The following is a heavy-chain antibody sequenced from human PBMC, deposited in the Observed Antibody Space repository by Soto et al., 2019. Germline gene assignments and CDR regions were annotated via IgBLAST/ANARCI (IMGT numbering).Heavy chain of an antibody. Sequence: ASVKVSCKASGGTFSSYTISWVRQAPGQGLEWMGRIIPILGIANYAQKFQGRVTITADKSTSTAYMELGSLRSEDTAVYYCAGSGLDCSSTSCPFDYWGQGTLVTVSS. CDR2: IIPILGIA. J-gene: IGHJ4*02. V-gene: IGHV1-69*02. CDR1: GGTFSSYT. CDR3: AGSGLDCSSTSCPFDY. D-gene: IGHD2-2*01.